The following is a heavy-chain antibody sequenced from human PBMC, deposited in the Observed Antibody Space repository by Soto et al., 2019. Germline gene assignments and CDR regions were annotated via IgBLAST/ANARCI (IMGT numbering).Heavy chain of an antibody. D-gene: IGHD4-17*01. CDR3: AKTQLPTPVTTAIDY. CDR1: GFTFSSYG. Sequence: QVQLVESGGGVVQPGRSLRLSCAASGFTFSSYGMHWVRQAPGKGLEWVAVISYDGSNKYYADSVKGRFTISRDNSKNTLHLQMNSLRAEDTAVYYCAKTQLPTPVTTAIDYWGQGTLVTVSS. J-gene: IGHJ4*02. V-gene: IGHV3-30*18. CDR2: ISYDGSNK.